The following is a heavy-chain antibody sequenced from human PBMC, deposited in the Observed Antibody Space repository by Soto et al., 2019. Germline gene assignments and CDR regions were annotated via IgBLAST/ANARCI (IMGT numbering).Heavy chain of an antibody. V-gene: IGHV3-15*01. CDR1: GFTFSNAW. CDR3: TTRGVTIFGVVIEY. CDR2: IKSKTDGGTT. J-gene: IGHJ4*02. Sequence: EVQLVESGGGLVKPGGSLRLSCAASGFTFSNAWMSWVRQAPGKGLEWVGRIKSKTDGGTTDYAAPVKDRFTISRDDSKNTLYLQMNSLKTEDTAVYYCTTRGVTIFGVVIEYWGQGTLVTVSS. D-gene: IGHD3-3*01.